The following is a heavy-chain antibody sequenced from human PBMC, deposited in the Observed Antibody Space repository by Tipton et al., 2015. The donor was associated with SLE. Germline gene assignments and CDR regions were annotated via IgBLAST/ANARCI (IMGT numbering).Heavy chain of an antibody. CDR1: FFPFLLSL. Sequence: SPLLSFSSSFFPFLLSLLPFFLPSPFPFLSFFSYISSSSSTIYYADSVKGRFTISRDPAKNSLYLQMNSLRAEDTAVYYCARDHRIDQPTYSGYDFGYWYFDLWGRGTLVTVSS. CDR3: ARDHRIDQPTYSGYDFGYWYFDL. CDR2: ISSSSSTI. V-gene: IGHV3-48*04. D-gene: IGHD5-12*01. J-gene: IGHJ2*01.